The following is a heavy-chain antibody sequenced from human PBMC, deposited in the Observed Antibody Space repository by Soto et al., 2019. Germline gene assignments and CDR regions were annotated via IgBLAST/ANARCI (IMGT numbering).Heavy chain of an antibody. CDR2: IVVGSGNT. D-gene: IGHD6-19*01. CDR1: GFTFTSSA. Sequence: SVKVSCKASGFTFTSSAVQWLRQARGQRLEWIGWIVVGSGNTNYAQKFQERVTITRDMSTSTAYMELSSLRSEDTAVYYCAVPGIAVAGTGAYAFDIWGQGTMVTVSS. V-gene: IGHV1-58*01. J-gene: IGHJ3*02. CDR3: AVPGIAVAGTGAYAFDI.